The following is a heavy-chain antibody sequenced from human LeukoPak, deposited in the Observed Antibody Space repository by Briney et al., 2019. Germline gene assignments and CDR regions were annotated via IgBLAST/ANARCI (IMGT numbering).Heavy chain of an antibody. CDR2: ISSSSRYI. J-gene: IGHJ6*02. D-gene: IGHD3-22*01. CDR1: GFTFSSYS. V-gene: IGHV3-21*01. Sequence: KTGGSLRLSCAASGFTFSSYSMNWVRQAPGKGLEWVSSISSSSRYIYYADSVKGRFTISRDNSKNTLYLQMNSLRAEDTAVYYCAKDHRVVHYYDSSVPGMDVWGQGTTVTVSS. CDR3: AKDHRVVHYYDSSVPGMDV.